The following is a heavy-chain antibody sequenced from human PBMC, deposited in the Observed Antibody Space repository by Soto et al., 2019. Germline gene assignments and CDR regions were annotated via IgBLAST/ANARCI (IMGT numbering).Heavy chain of an antibody. CDR1: GFTFSNAW. CDR2: IKSKTDGGTT. J-gene: IGHJ6*02. CDR3: TTGDVLRYFDWLSPPDYYYCGMDV. V-gene: IGHV3-15*07. D-gene: IGHD3-9*01. Sequence: GGSLRLSCAASGFTFSNAWMNWVRQAPGKGLEWVGRIKSKTDGGTTDYAAPVKGRFTISRDDSKNTLYLQMNSLKTEDTAVYYCTTGDVLRYFDWLSPPDYYYCGMDVWGQGTTVTVSS.